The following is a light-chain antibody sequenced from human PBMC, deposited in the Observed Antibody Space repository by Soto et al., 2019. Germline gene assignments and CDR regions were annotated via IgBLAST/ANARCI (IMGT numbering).Light chain of an antibody. CDR3: QSYGKV. Sequence: NFMLTQPHSVSESPGKTVTISCTRSSGSIASNYVQWYQQRPGSAPTTVIYEDNQRPSGVPDRFSGSIDSSSNSASLTISGLKTEDEADYYCQSYGKVFGGWTKLTVL. CDR1: SGSIASNY. CDR2: EDN. V-gene: IGLV6-57*04. J-gene: IGLJ3*02.